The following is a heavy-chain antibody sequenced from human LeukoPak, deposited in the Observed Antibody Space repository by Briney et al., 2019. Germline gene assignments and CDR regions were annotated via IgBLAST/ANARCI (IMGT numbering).Heavy chain of an antibody. Sequence: ASVKVSCKASGYTFTSYGISWVRQAHGQGLELMGWISAYNGNTNYAQKLQGRVTMTTDTSTSTAYMELRSLRSDDTAVYYCARAPPYYDILTGSYYYYYMDVWGKGTTVTISS. CDR1: GYTFTSYG. D-gene: IGHD3-9*01. J-gene: IGHJ6*03. CDR3: ARAPPYYDILTGSYYYYYMDV. CDR2: ISAYNGNT. V-gene: IGHV1-18*01.